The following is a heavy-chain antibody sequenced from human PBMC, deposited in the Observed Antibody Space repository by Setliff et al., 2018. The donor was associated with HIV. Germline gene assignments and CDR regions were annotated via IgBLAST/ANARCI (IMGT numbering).Heavy chain of an antibody. J-gene: IGHJ3*02. CDR2: INYDDNYE. D-gene: IGHD4-17*01. CDR3: VKDGDYRNGDYDAFDI. Sequence: GESLTISCAASGFTFSAHGMHWVRQAPGKGLEWVTFINYDDNYEYYADSVKGRFTISRVNSKSTVDLQMTSLTAEDTAVYYCVKDGDYRNGDYDAFDIWGQGTMVTVSS. CDR1: GFTFSAHG. V-gene: IGHV3-30*02.